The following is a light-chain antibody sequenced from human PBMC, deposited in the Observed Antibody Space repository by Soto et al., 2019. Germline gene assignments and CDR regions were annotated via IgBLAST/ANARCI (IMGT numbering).Light chain of an antibody. Sequence: SYELTQPPSVSVSPGQTARITCSGDALPKQYAYWYQQKPGQAPVLVIYKDSERPSGIPERFSGSSSRTTVTLTISEVQAEDEADYYCQSADSSGTYVVFGGGTKVTVL. CDR3: QSADSSGTYVV. J-gene: IGLJ2*01. CDR2: KDS. V-gene: IGLV3-25*03. CDR1: ALPKQY.